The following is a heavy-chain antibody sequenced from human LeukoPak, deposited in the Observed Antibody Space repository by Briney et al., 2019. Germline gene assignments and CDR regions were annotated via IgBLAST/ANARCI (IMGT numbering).Heavy chain of an antibody. J-gene: IGHJ5*02. CDR1: GGSFSGYY. CDR3: ARASSPSGYSGYDWISSWFDP. Sequence: SETLSLTCAVYGGSFSGYYWSWIRQPPGKGLEWIGEINHSGSTNYNPSLKSRVTISVDTSKNQFSLKLSSGTAADTAVYYCARASSPSGYSGYDWISSWFDPWGQGTLVTVSS. V-gene: IGHV4-34*01. CDR2: INHSGST. D-gene: IGHD5-12*01.